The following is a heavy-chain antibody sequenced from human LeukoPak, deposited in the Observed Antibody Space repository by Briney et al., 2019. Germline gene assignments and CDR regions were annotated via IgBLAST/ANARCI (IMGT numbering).Heavy chain of an antibody. Sequence: MGTMYPGDSDTRYSPSFQGQVTMSVDKSITPAYLEWSGLKASDTAMYYCARDYGSGSGNWFDAWGPGTLVTVSS. V-gene: IGHV5-51*01. CDR2: MYPGDSDT. D-gene: IGHD3-10*01. CDR3: ARDYGSGSGNWFDA. J-gene: IGHJ5*02.